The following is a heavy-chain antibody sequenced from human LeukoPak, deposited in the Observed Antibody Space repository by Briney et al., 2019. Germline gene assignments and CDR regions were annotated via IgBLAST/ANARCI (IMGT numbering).Heavy chain of an antibody. D-gene: IGHD3-22*01. CDR1: GFTVRSNY. J-gene: IGHJ4*02. V-gene: IGHV3-53*01. Sequence: PGGSLRLSCAASGFTVRSNYMSWVRQAPGKGLEWVSVIYSSDSTYYADSVKGRFTIFRDNSKNTLYLQMNSLRAEDTAVYYCAGESYYYDSRGSFDYWGQGTLVTVSS. CDR3: AGESYYYDSRGSFDY. CDR2: IYSSDST.